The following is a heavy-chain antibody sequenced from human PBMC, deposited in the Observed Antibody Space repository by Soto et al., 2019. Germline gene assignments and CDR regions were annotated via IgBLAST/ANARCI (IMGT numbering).Heavy chain of an antibody. CDR1: GFTFSSYS. V-gene: IGHV3-21*01. D-gene: IGHD3-10*01. CDR2: ISSSSSYI. Sequence: GGSLRLSCAASGFTFSSYSMNWVRQAPGKGLEWVSSISSSSSYIYYADSVKGRFTISRDNAKNSLYLQMNSLRAEDTAVYYCASPVPMVRGVSIGIWGQGTLVTVSS. CDR3: ASPVPMVRGVSIGI. J-gene: IGHJ4*02.